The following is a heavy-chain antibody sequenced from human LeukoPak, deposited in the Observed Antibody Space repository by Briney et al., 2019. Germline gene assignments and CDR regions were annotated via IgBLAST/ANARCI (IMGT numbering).Heavy chain of an antibody. D-gene: IGHD6-13*01. J-gene: IGHJ4*02. CDR3: ARDLGAAAGTVVFDY. CDR1: GGSISSYY. Sequence: SETLSLTRTVSGGSISSYYWSWIPQPARKGLEWVVRIYTSGSTNYNPSLKSRVTMSVDTSKNQFSLKLSSVTAADTAVYYCARDLGAAAGTVVFDYWGQGTLVTVSS. CDR2: IYTSGST. V-gene: IGHV4-4*07.